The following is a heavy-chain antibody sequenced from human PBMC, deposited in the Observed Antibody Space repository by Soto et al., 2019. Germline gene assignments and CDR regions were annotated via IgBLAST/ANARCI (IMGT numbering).Heavy chain of an antibody. D-gene: IGHD3-22*01. CDR2: IGGRGTSS. CDR1: GFTFSNYA. V-gene: IGHV3-23*01. Sequence: LRLSCAASGFTFSNYAMSWVRQAPGKGLEWVSGIGGRGTSSYYADSVKGRFAISRDNSYNTLFLQLHSLRAEDTAVYYCAKSRYADSSGDYYDFWGQGTRVTVSS. J-gene: IGHJ4*02. CDR3: AKSRYADSSGDYYDF.